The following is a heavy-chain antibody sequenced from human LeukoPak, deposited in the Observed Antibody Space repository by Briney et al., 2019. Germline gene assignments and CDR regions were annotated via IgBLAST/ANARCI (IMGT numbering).Heavy chain of an antibody. CDR1: GGSFSGYY. Sequence: PSETLSLTCAVYGGSFSGYYWSWIRQPPGKGQEWIGEINHSGSTNYNPSLKSRVTISVDTSKNQFSLKLSSVTAADTAVYYCASLMYYDFWSGRSDAFDIWGQGTMVTVSS. CDR2: INHSGST. J-gene: IGHJ3*02. CDR3: ASLMYYDFWSGRSDAFDI. V-gene: IGHV4-34*01. D-gene: IGHD3-3*01.